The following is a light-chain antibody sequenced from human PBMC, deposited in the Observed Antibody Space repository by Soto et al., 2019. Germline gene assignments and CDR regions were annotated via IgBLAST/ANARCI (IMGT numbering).Light chain of an antibody. Sequence: DIVLTQSPATLSLSPGEIATLSCRASQSVNSYLAWYQQKPGQAPRLLIYDASNRATGIRARFSGSGSGTAFTLTISSLEPEDFPAEYCQHCNKWPRTFGKVTKVEI. V-gene: IGKV3-11*01. CDR2: DAS. CDR1: QSVNSY. CDR3: QHCNKWPRT. J-gene: IGKJ1*01.